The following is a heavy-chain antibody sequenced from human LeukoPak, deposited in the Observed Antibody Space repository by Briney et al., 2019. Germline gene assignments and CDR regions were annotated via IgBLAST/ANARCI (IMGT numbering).Heavy chain of an antibody. CDR2: IDYSGST. CDR1: GASITTYY. Sequence: SETLSLTCAVSGASITTYYWSWIRQPPGKGLEWIGYIDYSGSTNYNPSLQSRVTISIDTSKNQLSLNLNSVTAADTAVYYCARLNGGGWGQGTLVTVSS. CDR3: ARLNGGG. V-gene: IGHV4-59*08. D-gene: IGHD2-21*01. J-gene: IGHJ4*02.